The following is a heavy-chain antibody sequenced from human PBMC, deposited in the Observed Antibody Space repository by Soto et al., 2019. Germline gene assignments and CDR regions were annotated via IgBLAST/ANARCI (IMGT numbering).Heavy chain of an antibody. J-gene: IGHJ6*02. V-gene: IGHV4-4*02. CDR3: AYRSGWWRWDV. Sequence: QVHLQESGPGLVKPSGTLSLTCGVSGGSINNGYWWTWVRQPPGKGLEWIGEKHHSGSTNYNLSLKRRVSISLDKSKNQFSRILSSVTAADTAVYYCAYRSGWWRWDVWGQWTTVTVSS. CDR1: GGSINNGYW. CDR2: KHHSGST. D-gene: IGHD6-19*01.